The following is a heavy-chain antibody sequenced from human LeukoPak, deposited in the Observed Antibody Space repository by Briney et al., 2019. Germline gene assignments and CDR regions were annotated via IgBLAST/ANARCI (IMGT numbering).Heavy chain of an antibody. CDR3: AKESTGQYYYYYMDV. D-gene: IGHD2-2*01. V-gene: IGHV3-30*02. Sequence: PGGSLRLSCAASGFTFSSYGMHWVRQAPGKGLEWVAFIRYDGSNKYYADSVKGRFTIPRDNSKNTLYLQMNSLRAEDTAVYYCAKESTGQYYYYYMDVWGKGTTVTVSS. CDR2: IRYDGSNK. J-gene: IGHJ6*03. CDR1: GFTFSSYG.